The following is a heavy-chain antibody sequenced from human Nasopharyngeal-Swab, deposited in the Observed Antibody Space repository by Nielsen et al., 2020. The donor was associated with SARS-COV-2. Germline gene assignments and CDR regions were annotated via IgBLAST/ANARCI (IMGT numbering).Heavy chain of an antibody. V-gene: IGHV3-48*03. CDR3: ARMGATRYYYYGMDV. CDR2: ISSSGSTI. CDR1: GFTFSSYE. J-gene: IGHJ6*02. Sequence: GGSLRLSCAASGFTFSSYEMNWVRQAPGKGLEWVSYISSSGSTIYYADSVKGRFTISRDNAKNSLYLQMNSLRAEDTAVYYCARMGATRYYYYGMDVWGQGTTVTVSS. D-gene: IGHD1-26*01.